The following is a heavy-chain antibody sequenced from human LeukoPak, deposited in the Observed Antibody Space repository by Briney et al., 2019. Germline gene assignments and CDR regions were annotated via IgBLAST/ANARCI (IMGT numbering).Heavy chain of an antibody. CDR2: IYTSGST. D-gene: IGHD3-16*02. J-gene: IGHJ4*02. CDR3: ARDHDYVWGSYRYRYYFDY. CDR1: GGSISSYY. Sequence: PETLSLTCTVSGGSISSYYWSWIRQPAGKGLEWIGRIYTSGSTNYNPSLKSRVTMSVDTSKNQFSLKLSSVTAADTAVYYCARDHDYVWGSYRYRYYFDYWGQGTLVTVSS. V-gene: IGHV4-4*07.